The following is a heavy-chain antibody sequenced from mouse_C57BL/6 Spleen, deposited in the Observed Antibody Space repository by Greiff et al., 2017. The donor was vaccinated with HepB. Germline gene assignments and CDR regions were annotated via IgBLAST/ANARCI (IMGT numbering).Heavy chain of an antibody. V-gene: IGHV14-4*01. J-gene: IGHJ3*01. Sequence: EVQGVESGAELVRPGASVKLSCTASGFNIKDDYMHWVKQRPEQGLEWIGWIDPENGDTEYASKFQGKATITADTSSNTAYLQLSSLTSEDTAVYYCTTSRKGGFAYWGQGTLVTVSA. CDR3: TTSRKGGFAY. CDR1: GFNIKDDY. CDR2: IDPENGDT.